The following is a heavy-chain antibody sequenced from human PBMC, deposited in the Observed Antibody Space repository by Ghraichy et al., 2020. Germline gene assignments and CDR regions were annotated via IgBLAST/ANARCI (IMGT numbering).Heavy chain of an antibody. V-gene: IGHV3-23*01. CDR1: GFTFSSYA. D-gene: IGHD6-13*01. CDR3: AKVGTGSSSWYPNWFDP. CDR2: ISGSGGST. Sequence: GGSLRLSCAASGFTFSSYAMSWVRQAPGKGLEWVSAISGSGGSTYYADSVKGRFTISRDNSKNTLYVQMNSLRAEDTAVYYCAKVGTGSSSWYPNWFDPWGQGTLVTVSS. J-gene: IGHJ5*02.